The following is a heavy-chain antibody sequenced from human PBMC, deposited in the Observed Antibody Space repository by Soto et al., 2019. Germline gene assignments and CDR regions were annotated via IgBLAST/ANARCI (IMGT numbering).Heavy chain of an antibody. Sequence: SVKVSCKASGGTFSSYAISWVRPAPGQGLEWMVGIIPIFGTANYAQKFQGRVTITADESTSTAYMELSSLRSEDTAVYYCARGRTTYYYDSSGYHFDYWGQGTLVTVSS. CDR2: IIPIFGTA. V-gene: IGHV1-69*13. D-gene: IGHD3-22*01. J-gene: IGHJ4*02. CDR1: GGTFSSYA. CDR3: ARGRTTYYYDSSGYHFDY.